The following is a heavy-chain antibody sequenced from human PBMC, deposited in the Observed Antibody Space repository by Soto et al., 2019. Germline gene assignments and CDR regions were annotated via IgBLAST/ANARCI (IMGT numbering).Heavy chain of an antibody. CDR2: ITGGGTDT. CDR1: GFTFSTYA. J-gene: IGHJ4*02. V-gene: IGHV3-23*01. CDR3: AKGSRGHCTGVTCYPFDY. D-gene: IGHD2-8*02. Sequence: TGGSLRLSCAASGFTFSTYAMNWVRQAPGKRLEWVSSITGGGTDTYYADSVKGRFTISRDNSKNTLYLQMSSLRAEDTAVYYCAKGSRGHCTGVTCYPFDYWGQGTLVTVSS.